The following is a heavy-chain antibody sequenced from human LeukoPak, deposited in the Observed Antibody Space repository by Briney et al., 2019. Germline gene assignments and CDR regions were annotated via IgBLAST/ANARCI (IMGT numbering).Heavy chain of an antibody. V-gene: IGHV1-69*13. CDR1: GGTFSIYS. J-gene: IGHJ3*02. D-gene: IGHD3-10*01. Sequence: SVKVSCKASGGTFSIYSIGWVRQAPGQGLEWMGGIIPIFGTANYAQKFQGRVTITADESTSTAYMELSSLRSEDTAVYYCARDGPYGSGSIRAFDIWGQGTMVTVSS. CDR3: ARDGPYGSGSIRAFDI. CDR2: IIPIFGTA.